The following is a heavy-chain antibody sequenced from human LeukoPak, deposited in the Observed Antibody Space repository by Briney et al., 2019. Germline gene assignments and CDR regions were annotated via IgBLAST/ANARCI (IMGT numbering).Heavy chain of an antibody. CDR2: INHSGST. J-gene: IGHJ4*02. CDR1: GGSIRGYY. D-gene: IGHD3-9*01. V-gene: IGHV4-34*01. Sequence: PSETLSLTCTVSGGSIRGYYWSWIRQPPGKGLEWIGEINHSGSTNYNPSLKSRVTISVDTSKNQFSLKLSSVTAADTAVYYCARALGRYFDRGIDYWGQGTLVTVSS. CDR3: ARALGRYFDRGIDY.